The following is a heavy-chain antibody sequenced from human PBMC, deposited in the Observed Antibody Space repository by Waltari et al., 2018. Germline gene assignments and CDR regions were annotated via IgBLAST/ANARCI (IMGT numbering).Heavy chain of an antibody. Sequence: EVQLLESGGGLVQPGESLRLSCAASGFTFNHYAMSWVRQAPGKVLEWVSVIYSGGTTYYADSVKGRFTISRDNSKNTLYLQMNSLRPEDTAVYHCAKEDFGGVDHWGQGTLVTVSS. CDR1: GFTFNHYA. CDR2: VIYSGGTT. CDR3: AKEDFGGVDH. V-gene: IGHV3-23*03. D-gene: IGHD3-16*01. J-gene: IGHJ5*02.